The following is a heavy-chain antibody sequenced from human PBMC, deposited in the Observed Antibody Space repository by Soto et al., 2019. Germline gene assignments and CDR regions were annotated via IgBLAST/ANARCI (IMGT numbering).Heavy chain of an antibody. CDR1: GFTFSSYW. J-gene: IGHJ2*01. V-gene: IGHV3-7*01. CDR2: IKQDGSEK. Sequence: EVQLVESGGGLVQPGGSLRLSCAASGFTFSSYWMSWVRQAPGKGLEWVANIKQDGSEKYYVDSVKGRFTISRDNAKNSLYLQMNSLRAEDTAVYYCAREGYYDSSGYYLYWYFDLWGRGTLVTVSS. D-gene: IGHD3-22*01. CDR3: AREGYYDSSGYYLYWYFDL.